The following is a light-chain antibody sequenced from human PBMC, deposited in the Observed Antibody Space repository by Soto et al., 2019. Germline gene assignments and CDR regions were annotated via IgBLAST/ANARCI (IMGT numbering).Light chain of an antibody. Sequence: QSALTQPASASGSPGQSITISCIGTSGDVGNYNYVSWYQQHPGKVPKLMIYEVSNRPSGVSHRFSGSKSGNTASLTISGLQAEDEADYYCSSYTTSSTYVFGTGTKVTVL. V-gene: IGLV2-14*01. CDR1: SGDVGNYNY. CDR2: EVS. J-gene: IGLJ1*01. CDR3: SSYTTSSTYV.